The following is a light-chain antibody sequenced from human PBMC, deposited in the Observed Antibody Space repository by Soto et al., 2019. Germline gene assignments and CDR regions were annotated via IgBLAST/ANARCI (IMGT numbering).Light chain of an antibody. CDR2: GAS. CDR1: QSVSSSY. Sequence: IVMTQSPAPLSVSPGERATLSCRGSQSVSSSYLAWYQQKPGQAPRLLIYGASSRATGIPDRFSGSGSGTDFTLTISRLEPEDVAVYYCQQYGSSPTTFGQGTRLEI. V-gene: IGKV3-20*01. CDR3: QQYGSSPTT. J-gene: IGKJ5*01.